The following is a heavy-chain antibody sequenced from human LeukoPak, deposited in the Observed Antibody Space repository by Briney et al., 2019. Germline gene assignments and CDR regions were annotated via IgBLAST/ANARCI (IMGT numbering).Heavy chain of an antibody. Sequence: PGGSLRLSCAASGFTFSSYWMSWVRQAPGKGLEWVANIKEDGSEKYYVDSVKGRFTISRDNAKHSLYLQMNSLRAEDTAMYYCARDEGSLASFDYWGQGTLVTVSS. CDR3: ARDEGSLASFDY. CDR1: GFTFSSYW. V-gene: IGHV3-7*01. CDR2: IKEDGSEK. D-gene: IGHD3-10*01. J-gene: IGHJ4*02.